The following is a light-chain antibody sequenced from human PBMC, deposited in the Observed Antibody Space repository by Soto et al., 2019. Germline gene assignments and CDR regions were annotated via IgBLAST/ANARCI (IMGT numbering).Light chain of an antibody. Sequence: IVMTQSPATLSMSPGERATLSCRASQSLNRDLAWYQQKPGQSPRLLIFGASIRATGIPARFSGSGSGTEFTLTISSLQSEDSAVYYCQQYNSWLWTFGQGTKVDIK. CDR3: QQYNSWLWT. V-gene: IGKV3-15*01. J-gene: IGKJ1*01. CDR1: QSLNRD. CDR2: GAS.